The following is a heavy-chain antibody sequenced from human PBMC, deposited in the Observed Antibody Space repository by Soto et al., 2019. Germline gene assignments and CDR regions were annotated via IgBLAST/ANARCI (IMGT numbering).Heavy chain of an antibody. Sequence: GGSLRLSCAASGFTFSSYGMHWVRQAPGKGLEWVAVIWYDGSNKYYADSVKGRFTISRDNSKNTLYLQMNSLRAEDRAVYYCARGLNYYDSSGYSFDYWGQGTLVTVSS. CDR3: ARGLNYYDSSGYSFDY. CDR2: IWYDGSNK. J-gene: IGHJ4*02. V-gene: IGHV3-33*01. D-gene: IGHD3-22*01. CDR1: GFTFSSYG.